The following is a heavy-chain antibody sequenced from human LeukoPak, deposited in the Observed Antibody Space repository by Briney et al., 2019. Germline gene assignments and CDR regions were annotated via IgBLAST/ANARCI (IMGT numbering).Heavy chain of an antibody. D-gene: IGHD2-15*01. CDR2: IYYSGST. CDR3: ARGMRECSGGSCYFDP. Sequence: PSETLSLTCTVSGGSISSGGYFWSWIRQHPGNGLDWIGYIYYSGSTYYNPSLKGRVTISVDTSKNQFSLRLSSVTAADTAVYYCARGMRECSGGSCYFDPWGQGTLVTVSS. V-gene: IGHV4-31*03. J-gene: IGHJ5*02. CDR1: GGSISSGGYF.